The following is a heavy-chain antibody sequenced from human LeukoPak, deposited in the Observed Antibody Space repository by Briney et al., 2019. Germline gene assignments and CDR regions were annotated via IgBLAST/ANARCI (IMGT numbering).Heavy chain of an antibody. Sequence: ASVKVSCKASGYTFTSYDINWVRQATGQGLEWMGWMNPNSGNTGYAQKFQGRVTMTRNTSISTAYMELSSLRSEDTAVYYCARGRESSWYFLYYNYYMDVWGKGTTVTVSS. CDR1: GYTFTSYD. J-gene: IGHJ6*03. CDR2: MNPNSGNT. V-gene: IGHV1-8*01. CDR3: ARGRESSWYFLYYNYYMDV. D-gene: IGHD6-13*01.